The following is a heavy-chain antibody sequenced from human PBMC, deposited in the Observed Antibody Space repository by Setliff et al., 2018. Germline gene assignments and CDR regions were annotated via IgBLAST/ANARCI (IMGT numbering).Heavy chain of an antibody. D-gene: IGHD3-16*01. CDR1: GFTFSSYW. V-gene: IGHV3-7*01. CDR3: ARRTLWIWGPGYAY. Sequence: GGSLRLSCAASGFTFSSYWMSWVRQAPGKGLEWVANIKQDGSEKYYVDSVKGRFTISRDNAKNSLYPQMNSLRAEDTAVYYCARRTLWIWGPGYAYWGQGTLVTVSS. CDR2: IKQDGSEK. J-gene: IGHJ4*02.